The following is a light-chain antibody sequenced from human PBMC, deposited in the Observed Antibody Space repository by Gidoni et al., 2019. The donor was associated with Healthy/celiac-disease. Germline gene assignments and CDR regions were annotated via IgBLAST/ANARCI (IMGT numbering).Light chain of an antibody. J-gene: IGKJ3*01. CDR2: AAS. CDR3: QKYNSAPQFT. CDR1: QGFSNY. V-gene: IGKV1-27*01. Sequence: DIQMTQSPSSLSASVGDRVTITCRASQGFSNYLAWYQQKPGKVPKLLIYAASTLQSGVPSRFSGSGSGTDFTLTISSLQPEDVATYYCQKYNSAPQFTFGPGTKVDI.